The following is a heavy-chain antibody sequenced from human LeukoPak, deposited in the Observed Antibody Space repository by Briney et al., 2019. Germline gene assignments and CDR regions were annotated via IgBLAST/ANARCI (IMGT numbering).Heavy chain of an antibody. D-gene: IGHD3-3*01. Sequence: SETLSLTCTVSGGSISSYYWSWIRQPPGKGLEWIGYIYYSGSTNYNPSLKSRVTISVDTSKNQFSLELSSVTAADTAVYYCARGVSVRFLEWLLTGLYFDYWGQGTLVTVSS. CDR3: ARGVSVRFLEWLLTGLYFDY. CDR1: GGSISSYY. CDR2: IYYSGST. J-gene: IGHJ4*02. V-gene: IGHV4-59*01.